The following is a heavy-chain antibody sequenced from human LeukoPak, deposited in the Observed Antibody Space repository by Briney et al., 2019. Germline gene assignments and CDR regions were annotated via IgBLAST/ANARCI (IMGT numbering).Heavy chain of an antibody. J-gene: IGHJ4*02. CDR2: IRSKAYGGTT. V-gene: IGHV3-49*04. D-gene: IGHD6-13*01. CDR3: TSYLIAAAGTTWAFDY. Sequence: GGSLRLSCTASGFTFGDYAMSWVRQAPGKGLEWVGFIRSKAYGGTTEYAASVKGRFTISRDDSKSIAYLQMNSLKTEDTAVYYCTSYLIAAAGTTWAFDYWGQGTLVTVSS. CDR1: GFTFGDYA.